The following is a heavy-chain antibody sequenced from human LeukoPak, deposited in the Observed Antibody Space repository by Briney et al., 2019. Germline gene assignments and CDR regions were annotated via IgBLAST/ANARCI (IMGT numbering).Heavy chain of an antibody. CDR2: VTSSGSTK. Sequence: GGSLRLSCAASGFTFSNYEMNWVRQAPGKGLEWVSYVTSSGSTKYYADSVKGRFTISRDNAKNSLYLQMNSLRAEDTAVYYCAKDMRSGRPFDYWGQGTLVTVSS. CDR1: GFTFSNYE. J-gene: IGHJ4*02. CDR3: AKDMRSGRPFDY. V-gene: IGHV3-48*03. D-gene: IGHD3-3*01.